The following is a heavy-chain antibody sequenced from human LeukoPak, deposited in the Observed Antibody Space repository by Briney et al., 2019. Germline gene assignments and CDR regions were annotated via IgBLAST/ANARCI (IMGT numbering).Heavy chain of an antibody. CDR1: GGSISSYY. CDR3: AFGGNSGWFDP. D-gene: IGHD4-23*01. J-gene: IGHJ5*02. Sequence: SETLSLTCTVSGGSISSYYWSWIRQPPGKGLEWIGCIYYSGSTNYNPSLKSRVTISVDTSKNQFSLKLSSVTAADTAVYYCAFGGNSGWFDPWGQGTLVTVSS. V-gene: IGHV4-59*01. CDR2: IYYSGST.